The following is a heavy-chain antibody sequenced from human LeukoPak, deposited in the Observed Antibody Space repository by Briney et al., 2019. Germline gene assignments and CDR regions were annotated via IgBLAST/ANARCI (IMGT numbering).Heavy chain of an antibody. V-gene: IGHV4-39*07. D-gene: IGHD3-3*01. CDR2: IYYSGST. Sequence: SETLSLTCAISGGSISGTPYYWGWIRQPPGKGLEWIGSIYYSGSTYYNPSLKSRLTISVDTPKNQFSLKLSSVTAADTAVYYCARASTIFGHFAYWGRGTLVPVSS. CDR1: GGSISGTPYY. J-gene: IGHJ4*02. CDR3: ARASTIFGHFAY.